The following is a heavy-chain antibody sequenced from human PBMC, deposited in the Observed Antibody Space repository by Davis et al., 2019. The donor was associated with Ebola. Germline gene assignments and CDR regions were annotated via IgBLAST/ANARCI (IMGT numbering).Heavy chain of an antibody. CDR1: GFTFSSYS. CDR3: ARQYSTIWYHFNYFDY. CDR2: ISDSTTDI. D-gene: IGHD6-13*01. V-gene: IGHV3-21*01. J-gene: IGHJ4*02. Sequence: GESLKISCAASGFTFSSYSINWVRQAPGKGLEWVASISDSTTDIYYADSVKGRFTISRDNAKNSLYLQMNSLRAEDTAVYYCARQYSTIWYHFNYFDYWGQGVLVTVSS.